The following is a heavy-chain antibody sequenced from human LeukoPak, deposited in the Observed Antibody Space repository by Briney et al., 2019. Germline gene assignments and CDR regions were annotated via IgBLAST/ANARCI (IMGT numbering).Heavy chain of an antibody. J-gene: IGHJ5*02. CDR2: ISYDGSNK. CDR3: ASAPDSYYGSGSYYNAPWFDP. D-gene: IGHD3-10*01. Sequence: PGGSLRLSCAASGFTFSSYAMHWVRQAPGKGLEWVAVISYDGSNKYYADSVKGRFTISRDNSKNTLYLQMNSLRAADTAVYYCASAPDSYYGSGSYYNAPWFDPWGQGTLVTVSS. CDR1: GFTFSSYA. V-gene: IGHV3-30-3*01.